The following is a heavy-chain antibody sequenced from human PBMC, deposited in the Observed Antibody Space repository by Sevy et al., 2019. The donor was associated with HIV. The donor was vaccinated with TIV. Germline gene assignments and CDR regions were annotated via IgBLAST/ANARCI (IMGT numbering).Heavy chain of an antibody. V-gene: IGHV3-30*04. D-gene: IGHD3-22*01. CDR3: ARDRDYYDSSGYYSYYYYYGMDV. CDR1: GFTFSSYA. CDR2: ISYDGSNK. Sequence: GGSLRLSCAASGFTFSSYAMHWVRQAPGKGLEWVAVISYDGSNKYYADSVKGRFTISRDNCKNTLYLQMNSLRAEDTAVYYCARDRDYYDSSGYYSYYYYYGMDVWGQGTTVTVSS. J-gene: IGHJ6*02.